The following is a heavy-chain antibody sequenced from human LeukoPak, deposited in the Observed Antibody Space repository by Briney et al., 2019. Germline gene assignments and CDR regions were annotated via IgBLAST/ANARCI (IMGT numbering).Heavy chain of an antibody. Sequence: SQTLSLTCTVSGASIRSGDYYWSWIRQPPGKGLEWIGYIYDSGSTYYNPSLKSRITISVDTSENRFSLKLSSVTATDTAVYYCARDCSGGSCYGAFDTWGQGTMVTVSS. D-gene: IGHD2-15*01. V-gene: IGHV4-30-4*01. CDR1: GASIRSGDYY. J-gene: IGHJ3*02. CDR2: IYDSGST. CDR3: ARDCSGGSCYGAFDT.